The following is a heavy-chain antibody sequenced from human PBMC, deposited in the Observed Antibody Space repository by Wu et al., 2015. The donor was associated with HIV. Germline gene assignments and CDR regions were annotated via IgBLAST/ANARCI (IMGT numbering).Heavy chain of an antibody. CDR1: GYIFTDYY. J-gene: IGHJ4*02. V-gene: IGHV1-2*02. CDR2: IIPHSGDT. Sequence: QVQLLQSGAEVRKPGASVRVSCKTSGYIFTDYYIHWVRQAPGQGLQWMGWIIPHSGDTNSAQRFQGRVTLTRDTSISTAYMELSSLKSDDTAVYYCARGQSLSGFYSNADYWGQGTLVTVSS. CDR3: ARGQSLSGFYSNADY. D-gene: IGHD3-22*01.